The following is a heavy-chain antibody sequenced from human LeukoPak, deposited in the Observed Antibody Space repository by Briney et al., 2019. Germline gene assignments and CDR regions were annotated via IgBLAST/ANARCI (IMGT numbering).Heavy chain of an antibody. Sequence: GGSLRLSCAASGFTFSSYGMHWVRQAPGKGLEWVAVISYDGSNKYYADSVKGRFTISRDNSRNTLYLQMNSLRAEDTAVYYCAKAATNGNAFDIWGQGTMVTVSS. D-gene: IGHD2-8*01. CDR1: GFTFSSYG. V-gene: IGHV3-30*18. J-gene: IGHJ3*02. CDR2: ISYDGSNK. CDR3: AKAATNGNAFDI.